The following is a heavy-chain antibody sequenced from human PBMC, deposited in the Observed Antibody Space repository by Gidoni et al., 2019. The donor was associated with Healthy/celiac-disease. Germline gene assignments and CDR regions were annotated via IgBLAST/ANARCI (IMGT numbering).Heavy chain of an antibody. V-gene: IGHV3-23*01. CDR1: GFTFRSYA. CDR2: ISGSGGST. D-gene: IGHD5-18*01. CDR3: AKTNSPAVDTPSDY. J-gene: IGHJ4*02. Sequence: EVQLLESGGGLVQPGESLRLSSAASGFTFRSYAMSWVRQAPGKGLEWVAAISGSGGSTYYADSVKVRFTISRDNSKNTLYLQMNSLRAEDTAVYYCAKTNSPAVDTPSDYWGQGTLVTVSS.